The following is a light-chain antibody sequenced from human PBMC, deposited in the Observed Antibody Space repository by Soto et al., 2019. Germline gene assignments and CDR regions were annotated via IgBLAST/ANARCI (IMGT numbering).Light chain of an antibody. CDR1: QDISNY. CDR2: DAS. J-gene: IGKJ2*01. Sequence: DIQMTQSPSSLSASVGDRVTITCQASQDISNYLNWYQQKPGKAPKLLIYDASNLETGVPSRFSGSGSGTEFTFTISSLQPEDIATYYCQQYDSLPPYTFGQGTKLEIK. CDR3: QQYDSLPPYT. V-gene: IGKV1-33*01.